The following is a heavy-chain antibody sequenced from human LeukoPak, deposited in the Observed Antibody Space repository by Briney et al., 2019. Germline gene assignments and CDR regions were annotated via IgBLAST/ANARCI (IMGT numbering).Heavy chain of an antibody. J-gene: IGHJ5*02. Sequence: SETLSLTCAVFGGSFSGYYWSWIRQPPGKGLEWIGEINHSGSTNYNPSLKSRVTISVDTSKNQFSLKLSSVTAADTAVYYCARGLRGIAAAGTRVNWFDPWGQGTLVTVSS. CDR1: GGSFSGYY. CDR3: ARGLRGIAAAGTRVNWFDP. V-gene: IGHV4-34*01. CDR2: INHSGST. D-gene: IGHD6-13*01.